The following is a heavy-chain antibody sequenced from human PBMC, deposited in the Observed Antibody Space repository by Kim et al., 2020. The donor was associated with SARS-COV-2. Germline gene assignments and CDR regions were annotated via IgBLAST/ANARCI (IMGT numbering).Heavy chain of an antibody. Sequence: SETLSLTCTVSGGSISSYYWSWIRQPPGKGLEWIGYIYYSGSTNYNPSRKSRVTISVDTSKNQFSLKLSSVTAADTAVYYCARLSTGLHYWGQGTLVTVSS. V-gene: IGHV4-59*13. D-gene: IGHD3-9*01. CDR1: GGSISSYY. CDR2: IYYSGST. J-gene: IGHJ4*02. CDR3: ARLSTGLHY.